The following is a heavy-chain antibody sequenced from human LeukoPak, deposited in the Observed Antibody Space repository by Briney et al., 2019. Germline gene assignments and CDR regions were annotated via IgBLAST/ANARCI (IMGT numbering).Heavy chain of an antibody. Sequence: PGGSLRLSCAASGFTVSSNYMSWVRQAPGKGLEWVANIKQDGSEKYYVDSVKGRFTISRDNAKNSLYLQMNSLRAEDTAVYYCARDLFLEQLGAFDIWGQGTMVTVSS. CDR1: GFTVSSNY. CDR3: ARDLFLEQLGAFDI. J-gene: IGHJ3*02. V-gene: IGHV3-7*01. CDR2: IKQDGSEK. D-gene: IGHD6-6*01.